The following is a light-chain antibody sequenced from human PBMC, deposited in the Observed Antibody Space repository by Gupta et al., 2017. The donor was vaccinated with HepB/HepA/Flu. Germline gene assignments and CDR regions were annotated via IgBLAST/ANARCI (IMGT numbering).Light chain of an antibody. CDR1: QSVLSSSNDKNY. J-gene: IGKJ5*01. CDR3: QQYYTTPIT. CDR2: WAS. V-gene: IGKV4-1*01. Sequence: DSVMTQSPDSLTVSLGERATINCKSSQSVLSSSNDKNYLAWYQQKPGQPPKLLIYWASTRESGVPDRFSGSGSGTDFTLTITSLQAEDVAVYFCQQYYTTPITFGQGTRLEIK.